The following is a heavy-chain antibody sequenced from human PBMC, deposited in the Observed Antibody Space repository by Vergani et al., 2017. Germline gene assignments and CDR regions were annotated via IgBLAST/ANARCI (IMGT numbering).Heavy chain of an antibody. D-gene: IGHD4-11*01. V-gene: IGHV4-34*01. CDR1: GGSFTSYH. CDR3: ARVNTETNGHLYYYYYMDV. Sequence: QVQLQQWGGGLLKPSETLSLTCVVSGGSFTSYHWTWIRQSPGEGLEWVGDIDHTGRPDYNPSLKSRLTMSVDKSRTQFSLTLNSVTATDTAIYFCARVNTETNGHLYYYYYMDVWGQGTAVTVS. J-gene: IGHJ6*03. CDR2: IDHTGRP.